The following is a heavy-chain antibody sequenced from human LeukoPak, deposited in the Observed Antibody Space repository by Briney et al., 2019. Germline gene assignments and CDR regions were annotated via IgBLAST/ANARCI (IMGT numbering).Heavy chain of an antibody. Sequence: GGSLRISSAASGFTFSSYGMSWVRQAPGKGLEWVSTISGGGGGTYYADSVKGRFTISRDNSKNTMYLQMNSLRAEDTAVYYCAKIPYNSGWYRCYFDFWGQGTLVTVSS. CDR1: GFTFSSYG. CDR3: AKIPYNSGWYRCYFDF. V-gene: IGHV3-23*01. CDR2: ISGGGGGT. D-gene: IGHD6-19*01. J-gene: IGHJ4*02.